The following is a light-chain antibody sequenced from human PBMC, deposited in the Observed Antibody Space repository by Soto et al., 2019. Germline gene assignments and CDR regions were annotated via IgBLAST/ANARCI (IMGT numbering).Light chain of an antibody. CDR3: QSYDISLSVVV. V-gene: IGLV1-40*01. Sequence: QSVLTQPPSVSGAPGQGVTISCTGSSSNIGSGYDVHWYQQLPGTAPKLLIYANNNRPSGVPDRFSGSKSGTSASLAITGLQAEDEADYYCQSYDISLSVVVFGGGTQLTVL. CDR2: ANN. J-gene: IGLJ2*01. CDR1: SSNIGSGYD.